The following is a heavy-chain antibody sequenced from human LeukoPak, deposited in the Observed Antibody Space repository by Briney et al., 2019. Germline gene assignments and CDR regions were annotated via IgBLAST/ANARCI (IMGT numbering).Heavy chain of an antibody. Sequence: SQTLSLTCAVSGGSISSGGYYWSWIRQHPGKGLEWIGYIYYSGSTYYNPSLKSRVTISVDRSKNQFSLKLSSVTAADTAVYYCARGGYFDWLPDYWGQGTLVTVSS. CDR3: ARGGYFDWLPDY. J-gene: IGHJ4*02. CDR1: GGSISSGGYY. V-gene: IGHV4-31*11. D-gene: IGHD3-9*01. CDR2: IYYSGST.